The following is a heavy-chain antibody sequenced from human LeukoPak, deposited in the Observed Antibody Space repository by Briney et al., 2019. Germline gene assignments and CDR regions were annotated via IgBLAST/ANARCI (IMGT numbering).Heavy chain of an antibody. Sequence: GGSLRLSCAASGFTFSSYSMNWVRQAPGKGLEWVSYISSSSSTIYYADSVKGRFTISRDNAKNSLYLQMNSLRAEDTAVYYCARGSGVVVVPAAIPYYYYYMDVWGKGTTVTVSS. V-gene: IGHV3-48*01. CDR2: ISSSSSTI. CDR3: ARGSGVVVVPAAIPYYYYYMDV. D-gene: IGHD2-2*01. CDR1: GFTFSSYS. J-gene: IGHJ6*03.